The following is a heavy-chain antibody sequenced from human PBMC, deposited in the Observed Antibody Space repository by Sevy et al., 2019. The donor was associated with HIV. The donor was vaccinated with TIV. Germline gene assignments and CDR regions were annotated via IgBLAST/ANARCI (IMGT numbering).Heavy chain of an antibody. V-gene: IGHV1-24*01. CDR3: ATLGAVGATTGLDY. CDR2: FDPEDGET. CDR1: GYTLTELS. Sequence: ASVKVSCKVSGYTLTELSMHWVRQAPGKGLEWMGGFDPEDGETIYAQKFQGRVTMTEDTSTDTAYMELSSLRSEDTAVYYCATLGAVGATTGLDYWGQGTLVTVSS. J-gene: IGHJ4*02. D-gene: IGHD1-26*01.